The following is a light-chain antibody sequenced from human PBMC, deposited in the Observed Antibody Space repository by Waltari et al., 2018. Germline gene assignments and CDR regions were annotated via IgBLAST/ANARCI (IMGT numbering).Light chain of an antibody. Sequence: DIQMTQSPSTLSASVGDRVTIPCRASQSVRTWLAWYQQKPGKAPKVLIYDASTLENGVPSRFSGSGSGTEFTLTISSLQPDDFGTYYCQQYNVYNTFGQGTKLEMK. V-gene: IGKV1-5*01. J-gene: IGKJ2*01. CDR1: QSVRTW. CDR2: DAS. CDR3: QQYNVYNT.